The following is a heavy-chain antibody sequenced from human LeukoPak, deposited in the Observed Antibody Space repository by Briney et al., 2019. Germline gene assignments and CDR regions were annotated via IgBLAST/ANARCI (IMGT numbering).Heavy chain of an antibody. V-gene: IGHV1-18*01. CDR3: ARVSCGYNCHYAMDV. D-gene: IGHD5-18*01. CDR1: GYTFASNG. CDR2: VSAHSGNT. J-gene: IGHJ6*02. Sequence: ASVKVSCKASGYTFASNGISWLRQGPGQGLEWVGWVSAHSGNTKYAERVQGRASMTADTSTSTAYMELRSLRSDDTALYYCARVSCGYNCHYAMDVWGQGTTVTVSS.